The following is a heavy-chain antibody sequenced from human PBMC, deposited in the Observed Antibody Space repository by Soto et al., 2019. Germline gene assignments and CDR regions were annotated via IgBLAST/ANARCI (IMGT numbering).Heavy chain of an antibody. CDR3: AKDRGRQGGFDM. D-gene: IGHD3-10*01. CDR1: GFTFSNYG. J-gene: IGHJ3*02. CDR2: IWYDGSKK. V-gene: IGHV3-33*06. Sequence: VQLVESGGGVVQPGRSLRLSCVASGFTFSNYGMHWARQAPGKGLEWVAVIWYDGSKKYYADSVKGRFTISRDNSKNTLFLQMNSLRVEDTAMYYCAKDRGRQGGFDMWGQGRVVTVSS.